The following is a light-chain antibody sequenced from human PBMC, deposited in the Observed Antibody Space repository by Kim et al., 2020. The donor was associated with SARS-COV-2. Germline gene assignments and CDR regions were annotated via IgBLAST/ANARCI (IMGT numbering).Light chain of an antibody. Sequence: LGQTVRITCQGDSLRTYYASWYQQKPGQAPVLVMYGKNTRPLGIPDRFSGSASGDTSSLTITGAQAEDEGDYYCSSRDSNGNHLVFGGGTQLTVL. V-gene: IGLV3-19*01. CDR2: GKN. CDR3: SSRDSNGNHLV. J-gene: IGLJ3*02. CDR1: SLRTYY.